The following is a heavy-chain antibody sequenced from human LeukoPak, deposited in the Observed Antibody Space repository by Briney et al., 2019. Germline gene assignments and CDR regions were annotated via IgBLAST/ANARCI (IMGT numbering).Heavy chain of an antibody. CDR1: GYTFTGYY. CDR3: ASWSSSPPYYYYYMDV. J-gene: IGHJ6*03. Sequence: ASVKVSCKASGYTFTGYYMHWVRQAPGQGLGWMGWINPNSGGTNYAQKFQGRVTMTRDTSISTAYMELSRLRSDDTAVYYCASWSSSPPYYYYYMDVWGKGTTVTVSS. V-gene: IGHV1-2*02. CDR2: INPNSGGT. D-gene: IGHD6-6*01.